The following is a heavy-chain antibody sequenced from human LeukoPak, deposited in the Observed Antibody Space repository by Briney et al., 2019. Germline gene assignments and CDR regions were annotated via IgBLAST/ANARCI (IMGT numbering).Heavy chain of an antibody. Sequence: GGSLKLSCAASGFTFSGSAMHWVRQASGKGLEWLGRIRNKANAYATAYAASVRGRFTISRDGSKNTLYLHMNSLETEDTAVYYCAGPYDTRRHAFDYWGQGTLVTVSS. V-gene: IGHV3-73*01. CDR2: IRNKANAYAT. D-gene: IGHD3-16*01. CDR3: AGPYDTRRHAFDY. CDR1: GFTFSGSA. J-gene: IGHJ4*02.